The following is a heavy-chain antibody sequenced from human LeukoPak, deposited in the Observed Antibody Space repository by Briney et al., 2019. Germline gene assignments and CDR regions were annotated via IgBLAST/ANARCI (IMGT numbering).Heavy chain of an antibody. CDR3: ARYPSGYTDY. CDR2: VYYSGST. D-gene: IGHD3-22*01. Sequence: PSETLSLTCTVSGGSISSSSYYWGWIRQPPGKGLEWIGTVYYSGSTYYNPSLKSRVTISVDTSKNQFSLKLSSVTAADTAVYYCARYPSGYTDYWGQGTQVTVSS. V-gene: IGHV4-39*01. J-gene: IGHJ4*02. CDR1: GGSISSSSYY.